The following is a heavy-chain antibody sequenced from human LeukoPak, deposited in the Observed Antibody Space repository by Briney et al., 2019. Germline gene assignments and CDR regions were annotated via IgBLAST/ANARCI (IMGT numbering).Heavy chain of an antibody. J-gene: IGHJ4*02. CDR2: IYHSXST. CDR1: GGSISSSNW. V-gene: IGHV4-4*02. D-gene: IGHD1-26*01. Sequence: PSGTLSLTCAVSGGSISSSNWWSWVRQPPGKGLEWIGEIYHSXSTNXXXXLKSRVTISVDKSKNQFSLKLSSVTAADTAVYYCATLVGATAADYWGQGTLVTVSS. CDR3: ATLVGATAADY.